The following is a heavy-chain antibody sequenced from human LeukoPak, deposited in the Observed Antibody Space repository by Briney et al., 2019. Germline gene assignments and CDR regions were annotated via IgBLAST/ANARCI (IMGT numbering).Heavy chain of an antibody. CDR2: IWYDGSNK. Sequence: GGSLRLSCAASGFTFSSYGMHWVRQAPGKGLEWVAVIWYDGSNKYYADSVKGRFTISRDNSKNTLYLQMNSLRAEDTAVFYCARATGYSYGLDYWGQGTLVTVSS. V-gene: IGHV3-33*01. J-gene: IGHJ4*02. D-gene: IGHD5-18*01. CDR3: ARATGYSYGLDY. CDR1: GFTFSSYG.